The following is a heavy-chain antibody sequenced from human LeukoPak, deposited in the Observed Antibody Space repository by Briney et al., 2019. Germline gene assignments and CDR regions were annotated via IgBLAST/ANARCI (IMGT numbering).Heavy chain of an antibody. CDR2: IDSSGNT. CDR1: GGPISSGSYF. J-gene: IGHJ5*02. Sequence: PSQTLSLTCTVSGGPISSGSYFWSWIRQSAGRGLEWIGRIDSSGNTNYNPSFKSRVTMSLDTSKNQFSLKLSSVTAADTAVYYCAREALPNGVWRVGWFDPWGQGTLVTV. D-gene: IGHD2-8*01. CDR3: AREALPNGVWRVGWFDP. V-gene: IGHV4-61*02.